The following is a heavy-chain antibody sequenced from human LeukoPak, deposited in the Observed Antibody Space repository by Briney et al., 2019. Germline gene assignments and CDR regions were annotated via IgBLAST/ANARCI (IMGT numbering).Heavy chain of an antibody. CDR3: ASTVVTPFSD. Sequence: GGSLRLSCAASGFTFSSYGMHWVRQAPGKGLEWVAFIRYDGSNKYYADSVKGRFTISRDNSKNTLYLQMNSLRAEDTAVYYCASTVVTPFSDWGQGTLVTVSP. CDR2: IRYDGSNK. V-gene: IGHV3-30*02. J-gene: IGHJ4*02. CDR1: GFTFSSYG. D-gene: IGHD4-23*01.